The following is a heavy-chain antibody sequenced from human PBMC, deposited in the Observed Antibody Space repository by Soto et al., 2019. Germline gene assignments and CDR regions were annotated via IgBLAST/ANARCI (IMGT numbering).Heavy chain of an antibody. CDR3: ARHVSLYSGYDTPTLPHYYGMDV. CDR1: GYSFTSYW. CDR2: IYPGDSDT. V-gene: IGHV5-51*01. J-gene: IGHJ6*02. D-gene: IGHD5-12*01. Sequence: GESLKISCKGSGYSFTSYWIGWVRQMPGKGLEWMGIIYPGDSDTRYSPSFQGQVTISADKSISTAYLQWSSLKASDTAMYYCARHVSLYSGYDTPTLPHYYGMDVWGQGTTVTVSS.